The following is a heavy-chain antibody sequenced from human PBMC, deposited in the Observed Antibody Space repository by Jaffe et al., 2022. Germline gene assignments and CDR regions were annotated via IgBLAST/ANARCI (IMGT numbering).Heavy chain of an antibody. J-gene: IGHJ5*02. V-gene: IGHV1-2*02. CDR3: ARVGMYYYGSGSLYNWFDP. CDR2: INPNSGGT. D-gene: IGHD3-10*01. CDR1: GYTFTGYY. Sequence: QVQLVQSGAEVKKPGASVKVSCKASGYTFTGYYMHWVRQAPGQGLEWMGWINPNSGGTNYAQKFQGRVTMTRDTSISTAYMELSRLRSDDTAVYYCARVGMYYYGSGSLYNWFDPWGQGTLVTVSS.